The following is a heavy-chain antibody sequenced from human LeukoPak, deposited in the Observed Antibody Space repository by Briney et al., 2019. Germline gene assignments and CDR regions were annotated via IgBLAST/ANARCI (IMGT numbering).Heavy chain of an antibody. CDR3: ARHAYGYTAPWYFDL. CDR2: IYYSGST. D-gene: IGHD5-24*01. Sequence: PSETLSLTCTVSGGSISSYYWSWIRQPPGKGLEWIGYIYYSGSTNYNPSLKSRVTISVDTSKNQFSLKLSSVTAADTAVYCCARHAYGYTAPWYFDLWGRGTLVTVSS. CDR1: GGSISSYY. V-gene: IGHV4-59*08. J-gene: IGHJ2*01.